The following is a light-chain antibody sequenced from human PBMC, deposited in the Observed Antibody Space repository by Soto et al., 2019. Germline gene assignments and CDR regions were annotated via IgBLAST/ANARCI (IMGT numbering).Light chain of an antibody. CDR3: QQYGSSGT. Sequence: EIVLAQSPATLSLXPXXXXXGSXXASQSVSRSYLAWYQQKPGLAPRLIIYGASNRATGIPDRFSGSGSGTDFTLTISRLEPEDFAVYYCQQYGSSGTFGQGTKVDI. J-gene: IGKJ1*01. CDR2: GAS. CDR1: QSVSRSY. V-gene: IGKV3D-20*01.